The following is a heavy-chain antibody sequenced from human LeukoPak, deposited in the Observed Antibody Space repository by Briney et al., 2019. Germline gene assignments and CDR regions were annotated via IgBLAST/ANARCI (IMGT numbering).Heavy chain of an antibody. CDR2: INPNSGGT. J-gene: IGHJ4*02. CDR3: ARDRGYYPQLDY. D-gene: IGHD3-22*01. V-gene: IGHV1-2*02. Sequence: GASVKVSCKASGYTFTAYYMHWVRQAPGQGLEWMGSINPNSGGTNYAQKFQGRVTMTRDTSVNTAYMDLSSLRSDDTAVYYCARDRGYYPQLDYWGQGTLVTVSS. CDR1: GYTFTAYY.